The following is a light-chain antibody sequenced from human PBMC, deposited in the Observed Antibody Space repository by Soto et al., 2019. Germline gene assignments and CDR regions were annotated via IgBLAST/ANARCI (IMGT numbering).Light chain of an antibody. CDR1: QSLNGW. J-gene: IGKJ1*01. CDR3: QQYNSNWWT. Sequence: DIPMTQSPSTLSASVGDRVTITCRASQSLNGWLAWFQKKPGKAPKVLIYKVSNLESGVPLRFSGSGSETEFTLTISSLQPDDFATYDCQQYNSNWWTFGQGTKVEIK. V-gene: IGKV1-5*03. CDR2: KVS.